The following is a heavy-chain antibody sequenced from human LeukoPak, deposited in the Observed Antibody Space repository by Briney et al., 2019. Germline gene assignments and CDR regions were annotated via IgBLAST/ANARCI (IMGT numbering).Heavy chain of an antibody. D-gene: IGHD5-24*01. Sequence: GGSLRLSCAASGFTFSNYIMNWVRQAPGKGLEWLSYISSSSSPIYYADSVKGRFTISRDNAKSSLLLQMSSLRVEDTAVFYCARLMGAATIYDIWGQGTKVTVSS. CDR2: ISSSSSPI. CDR3: ARLMGAATIYDI. J-gene: IGHJ3*02. V-gene: IGHV3-48*04. CDR1: GFTFSNYI.